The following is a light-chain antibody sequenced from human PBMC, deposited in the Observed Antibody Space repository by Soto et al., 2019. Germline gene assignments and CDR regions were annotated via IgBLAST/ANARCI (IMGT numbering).Light chain of an antibody. V-gene: IGKV3-20*01. CDR3: QQYGSA. CDR1: QSVSSSY. CDR2: GAS. J-gene: IGKJ2*01. Sequence: EIVLTQSPGTLSLSPGERATLSCRASQSVSSSYLAWYQQKPGRAPRLLIYGASSRAIGIPDRFSGSGSGTDFTLTISRLEPEDFAVYYCQQYGSAFGQGTKLEIK.